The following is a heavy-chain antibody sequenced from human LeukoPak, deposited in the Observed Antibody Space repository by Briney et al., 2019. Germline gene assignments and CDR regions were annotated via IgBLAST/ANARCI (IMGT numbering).Heavy chain of an antibody. Sequence: ASVKVSCKASGYTLTSYYMHWVRQAPGQGLEWMGIINPSGGSASYAQKFQGRVTMTRDTSTSTVYMELSSLRSEDTAVYYCARHSIVGATSPWGQGTLVTVSS. CDR2: INPSGGSA. J-gene: IGHJ5*02. CDR3: ARHSIVGATSP. V-gene: IGHV1-46*01. CDR1: GYTLTSYY. D-gene: IGHD1-26*01.